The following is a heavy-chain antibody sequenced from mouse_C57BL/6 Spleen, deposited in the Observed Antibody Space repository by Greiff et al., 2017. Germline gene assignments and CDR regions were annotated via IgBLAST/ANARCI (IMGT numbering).Heavy chain of an antibody. D-gene: IGHD2-14*01. J-gene: IGHJ2*01. CDR3: AGGGTLFDD. V-gene: IGHV1-61*01. CDR1: GYTFTSYW. CDR2: IYPSDRET. Sequence: QVQLQQPGAELVRPGSSLKLSCKASGYTFTSYWMDWVKQRPGHGLEWIGNIYPSDRETHYIQKFKDKATLTVDKSSRPAYRQLRSLTSADAAVYYCAGGGTLFDDWGQGTALTVSS.